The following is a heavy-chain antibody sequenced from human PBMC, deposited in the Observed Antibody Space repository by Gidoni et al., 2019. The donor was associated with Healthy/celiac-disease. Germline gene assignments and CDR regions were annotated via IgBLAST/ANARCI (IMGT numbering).Heavy chain of an antibody. CDR2: INAGNGNT. Sequence: QVQLVQSGAEVQKPGASVKVSCKASGYTFTSYAMHWVRQAPGQRLEWMGWINAGNGNTKYSQKFQGRVTITRDTSASTAYLELSSLSSEDTAVYYCATPGYEDDYFDYWGQGTLVTVSS. J-gene: IGHJ4*02. CDR1: GYTFTSYA. D-gene: IGHD5-12*01. CDR3: ATPGYEDDYFDY. V-gene: IGHV1-3*01.